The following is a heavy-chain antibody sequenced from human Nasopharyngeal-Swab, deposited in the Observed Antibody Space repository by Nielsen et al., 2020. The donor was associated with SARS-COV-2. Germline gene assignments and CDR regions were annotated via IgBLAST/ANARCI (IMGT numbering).Heavy chain of an antibody. CDR2: ISGSGGGT. Sequence: GESLKISCAASGFTFSSYAMSWVRQAPGKGLEWVSAISGSGGGTYYADSVKGRFTISRDNSKNTLYLQMNSLRAEDTAVYYCAKGSLGIVGAMGRLDYWGQGTLVTVSS. V-gene: IGHV3-23*01. J-gene: IGHJ4*02. CDR3: AKGSLGIVGAMGRLDY. D-gene: IGHD1-26*01. CDR1: GFTFSSYA.